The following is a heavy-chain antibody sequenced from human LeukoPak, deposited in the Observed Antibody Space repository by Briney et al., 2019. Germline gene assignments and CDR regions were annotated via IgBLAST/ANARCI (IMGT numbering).Heavy chain of an antibody. CDR2: INPNSGGT. V-gene: IGHV1-2*03. Sequence: LGASVKVSCKASGYTFTGYYMHWVRQAPGKGLEWMGWINPNSGGTNYAQKFQGRVTMTRDMSISTAYMELSRLRSDDTAVYYCARSPTYDFWSGYPDYWGQGTLVTVSS. CDR1: GYTFTGYY. J-gene: IGHJ4*02. CDR3: ARSPTYDFWSGYPDY. D-gene: IGHD3-3*01.